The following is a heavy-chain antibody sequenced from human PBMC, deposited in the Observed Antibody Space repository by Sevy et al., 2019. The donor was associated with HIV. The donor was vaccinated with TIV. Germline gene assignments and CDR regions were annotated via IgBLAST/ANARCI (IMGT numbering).Heavy chain of an antibody. CDR1: GFTFDDYA. D-gene: IGHD2-2*01. CDR3: AKEMGGYCSSTSCYAALETVYYYYGMDV. V-gene: IGHV3-9*01. Sequence: GGSLRLSCAASGFTFDDYAMHWVRQAPGKGLEWVSGISWNSGSIGYADSVKGRFTISRDNAKNSLYQQMNSLRAEDTALYDCAKEMGGYCSSTSCYAALETVYYYYGMDVWGQGTTVTVSS. J-gene: IGHJ6*02. CDR2: ISWNSGSI.